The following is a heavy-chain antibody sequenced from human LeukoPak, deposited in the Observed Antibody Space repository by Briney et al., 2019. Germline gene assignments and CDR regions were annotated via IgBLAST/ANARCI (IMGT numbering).Heavy chain of an antibody. Sequence: PGGSLRLSCAASGFTFSSYWMSWVRQAPGKGLEWVANIKQDGSEKYYVDSVKGRFTISRDNAKNSLYLQMNSLRAEDTAVYYCARDLRPNYYDSSAHFFDYWGQGTLVTVSS. V-gene: IGHV3-7*01. D-gene: IGHD3-22*01. CDR2: IKQDGSEK. CDR1: GFTFSSYW. CDR3: ARDLRPNYYDSSAHFFDY. J-gene: IGHJ4*02.